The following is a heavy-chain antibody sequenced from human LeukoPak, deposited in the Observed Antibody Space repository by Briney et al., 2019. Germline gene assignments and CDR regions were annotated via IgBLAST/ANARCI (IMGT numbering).Heavy chain of an antibody. D-gene: IGHD3-22*01. Sequence: EASVKVSCKASGYTFTSYYMHWVRQAPGQGLEWMGIINPSGGSTSYAQKFQGRVTMTRDMSTSTVYMELSSLRSEDTAVYYCAIAPYYYDSSGYYYGHYYYYMDVWGKGTTVTVSS. CDR3: AIAPYYYDSSGYYYGHYYYYMDV. CDR2: INPSGGST. J-gene: IGHJ6*03. V-gene: IGHV1-46*01. CDR1: GYTFTSYY.